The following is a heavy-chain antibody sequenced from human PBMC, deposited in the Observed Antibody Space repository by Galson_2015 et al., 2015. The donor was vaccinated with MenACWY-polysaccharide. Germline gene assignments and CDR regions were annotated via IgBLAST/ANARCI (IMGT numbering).Heavy chain of an antibody. CDR2: IRHDGTNE. CDR3: AKQAYSSACDY. V-gene: IGHV3-30*02. D-gene: IGHD6-19*01. J-gene: IGHJ4*02. CDR1: GFTFKHYG. Sequence: SLRLSCAASGFTFKHYGMHWVRQAPGKGLEWVAFIRHDGTNEDYVDSVRGRSTISRDNSKNTLYLQMSSLRTEDTAVYFCAKQAYSSACDYWGLGTLVTVSS.